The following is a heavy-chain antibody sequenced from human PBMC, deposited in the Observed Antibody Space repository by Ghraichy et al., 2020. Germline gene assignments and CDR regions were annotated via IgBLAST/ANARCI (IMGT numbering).Heavy chain of an antibody. CDR2: IYYSGST. V-gene: IGHV4-59*01. CDR1: GGSISSYY. Sequence: SETLSLTCTVSGGSISSYYWSWIRQPPGKGLEWIGYIYYSGSTNYNPSLKSRVTISVDTSKNQFSLKPSSVTAADTAVYYCARSHGAYSSSCPGYWGQGTLVTVSS. D-gene: IGHD6-6*01. J-gene: IGHJ4*02. CDR3: ARSHGAYSSSCPGY.